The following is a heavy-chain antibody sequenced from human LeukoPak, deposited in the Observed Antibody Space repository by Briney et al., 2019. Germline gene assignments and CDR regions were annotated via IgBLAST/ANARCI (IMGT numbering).Heavy chain of an antibody. V-gene: IGHV4-4*02. CDR1: GGSISSSNW. Sequence: SETLSLTCSVSGGSISSSNWWSWVRQPPEKGLEWIGEIYHSGSTNYNPSLKSRVTISIDKSENQFSLKLTSVTAADTAVYYCAKNSPLSASDIWGQGTMVTVSS. CDR2: IYHSGST. J-gene: IGHJ3*02. D-gene: IGHD2/OR15-2a*01. CDR3: AKNSPLSASDI.